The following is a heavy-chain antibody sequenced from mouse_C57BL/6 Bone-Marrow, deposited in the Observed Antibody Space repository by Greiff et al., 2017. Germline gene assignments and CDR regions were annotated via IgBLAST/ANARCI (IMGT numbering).Heavy chain of an antibody. CDR2: IDPENGDT. V-gene: IGHV14-4*01. Sequence: VQLQQSGAELVRPGASVKLSCTASGFNIKDDYLHWVKQRPEQGLEWIGWIDPENGDTEYASKFQGKATITADTSSNTAYLQLSSLTSEDTAVYYCTTSSNWGYDFDYWGQGTTLTVSS. J-gene: IGHJ2*01. CDR3: TTSSNWGYDFDY. D-gene: IGHD4-1*01. CDR1: GFNIKDDY.